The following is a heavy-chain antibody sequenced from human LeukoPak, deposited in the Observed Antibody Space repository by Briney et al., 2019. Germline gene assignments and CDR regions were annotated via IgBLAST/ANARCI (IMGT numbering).Heavy chain of an antibody. V-gene: IGHV3-30*04. D-gene: IGHD1-26*01. J-gene: IGHJ4*02. CDR3: ARAMNIKVGATSPEY. Sequence: GRSLRLSCPASGFTFSSYAMHWVGQAPGKGLEWVAVISYDGSNKYYADSVKGRFTISRDNSTNTLYLQMNSLRAEDTAVYYCARAMNIKVGATSPEYWGQGTLVTVSS. CDR1: GFTFSSYA. CDR2: ISYDGSNK.